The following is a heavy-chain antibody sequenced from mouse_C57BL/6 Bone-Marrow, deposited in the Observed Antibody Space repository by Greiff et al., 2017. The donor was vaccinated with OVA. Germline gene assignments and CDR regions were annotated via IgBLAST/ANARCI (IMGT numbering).Heavy chain of an antibody. D-gene: IGHD1-1*01. Sequence: QVQLKESGAELVKPGASVKLSCKASGYTFTSYWMHWVKQRPGQGLEWIGMIHPNSGSTNYNEKFKSKATLTVDKSSSTAYMQLSSLTSEDSAVYYCARSLYGSSSAWFAYWGQGTLVTVSA. CDR2: IHPNSGST. V-gene: IGHV1-64*01. CDR1: GYTFTSYW. J-gene: IGHJ3*01. CDR3: ARSLYGSSSAWFAY.